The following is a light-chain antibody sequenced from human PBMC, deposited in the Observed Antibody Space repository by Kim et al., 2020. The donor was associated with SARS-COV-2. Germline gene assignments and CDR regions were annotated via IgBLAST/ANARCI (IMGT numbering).Light chain of an antibody. CDR3: QQYGSSPWT. V-gene: IGKV3-20*01. Sequence: SPGERATRSCGASQSVRNNYLAWYQQKPGQPPRLLIYAASNRAIGIPDRFTSSESGTDFTLSISNLEPEDSAVYYCQQYGSSPWTFGLGTKVDIK. CDR2: AAS. J-gene: IGKJ1*01. CDR1: QSVRNNY.